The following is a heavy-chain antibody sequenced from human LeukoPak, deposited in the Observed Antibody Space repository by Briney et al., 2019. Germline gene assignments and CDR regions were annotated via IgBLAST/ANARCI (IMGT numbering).Heavy chain of an antibody. CDR2: IYYSGST. CDR1: GGSIGSSGYY. CDR3: ARECDSSVRPYMDV. D-gene: IGHD3-22*01. Sequence: PSETLSLTCTVSGGSIGSSGYYWGWIRQPPGKGLEWIGIIYYSGSTYYNPSLKSRVTISVDTSKNQFSLKLSSVTAADTAVYYCARECDSSVRPYMDVWGKGTTVTVSS. J-gene: IGHJ6*03. V-gene: IGHV4-39*07.